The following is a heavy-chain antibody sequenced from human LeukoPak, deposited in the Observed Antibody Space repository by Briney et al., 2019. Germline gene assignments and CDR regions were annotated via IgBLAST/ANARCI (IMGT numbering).Heavy chain of an antibody. J-gene: IGHJ4*02. CDR3: AKDIGGKRWLQWATLSFDY. V-gene: IGHV3-43D*03. CDR2: ISWDGGST. Sequence: PGGSLRLSCAASGFTFDDYAMHWVRQAPGKGLEWVSLISWDGGSTYYADSVKGRFTISRDNSKNSLYLQMNSLRAEDTALYYCAKDIGGKRWLQWATLSFDYWGQGTLVTVSS. D-gene: IGHD5-24*01. CDR1: GFTFDDYA.